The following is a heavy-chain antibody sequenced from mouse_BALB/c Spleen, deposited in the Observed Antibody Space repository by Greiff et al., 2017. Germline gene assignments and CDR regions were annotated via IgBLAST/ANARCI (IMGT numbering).Heavy chain of an antibody. V-gene: IGHV1-9*01. CDR3: APITTATELAY. CDR2: ILPGSGST. Sequence: VQLQQSGAELMKPGASVKISCKATGYTFSSYWIEWVKQRPGHGLEWIGEILPGSGSTNYNEKFKGKATFTADTSSNTAYMQLSSLTSEDSAVYYCAPITTATELAYWGQGTLVTVSA. D-gene: IGHD1-2*01. J-gene: IGHJ3*01. CDR1: GYTFSSYW.